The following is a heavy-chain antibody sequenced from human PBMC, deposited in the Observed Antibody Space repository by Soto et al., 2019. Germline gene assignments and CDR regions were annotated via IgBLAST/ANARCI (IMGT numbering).Heavy chain of an antibody. V-gene: IGHV3-53*01. CDR3: ARVLEQQLVRYYYYGMDV. D-gene: IGHD6-13*01. J-gene: IGHJ6*02. CDR1: GFTVSSNY. CDR2: IYSGGSA. Sequence: PGGSLRLSCAASGFTVSSNYMSWVRQAPGKGLEWVSVIYSGGSAYYADSVKGRFTISRDNSKNTLYLQMNSLRAEDTAVYYCARVLEQQLVRYYYYGMDVWGQGTTVTASS.